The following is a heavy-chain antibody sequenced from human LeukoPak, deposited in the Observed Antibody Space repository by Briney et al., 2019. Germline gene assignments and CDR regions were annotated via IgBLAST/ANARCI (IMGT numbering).Heavy chain of an antibody. J-gene: IGHJ4*02. D-gene: IGHD3-3*01. V-gene: IGHV3-30-3*01. CDR2: ISYDGSNK. CDR1: GFTFSSYA. CDR3: ARGTDFWSGPSPFDY. Sequence: PGRSLRFSCAASGFTFSSYAMHWVRQAPGKGLEWVAVISYDGSNKYYADSVKGRFTISRDNSKNTLYLQMNSLRAEDTAVYYCARGTDFWSGPSPFDYWGQGTLVTVSS.